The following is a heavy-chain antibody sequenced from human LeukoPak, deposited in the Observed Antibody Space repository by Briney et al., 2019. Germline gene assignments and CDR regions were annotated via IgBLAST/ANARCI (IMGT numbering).Heavy chain of an antibody. D-gene: IGHD2-15*01. Sequence: SETLSLTCALSGGSIIRTDSYWGWIRQSPGKGLEWIGSIYYSGSTHYNPSLKSRLTISVDTSKNEFSLGLRFVTIADTAVYYCARNRSDCSGGSCSFTGFDYWGQGTLVSVSS. V-gene: IGHV4-39*01. CDR3: ARNRSDCSGGSCSFTGFDY. J-gene: IGHJ4*02. CDR1: GGSIIRTDSY. CDR2: IYYSGST.